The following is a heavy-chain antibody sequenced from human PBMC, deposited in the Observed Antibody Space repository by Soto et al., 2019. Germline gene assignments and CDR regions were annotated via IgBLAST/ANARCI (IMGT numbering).Heavy chain of an antibody. J-gene: IGHJ6*02. D-gene: IGHD6-19*01. Sequence: GGSLRLSCVASGSTFSGFSMSWVRQAPGKGLEWISYISTRSLTIDYADSVKGRFTISRDNAKNSLYLQMNSLRAEDTAVYYCARDRRQWLDYYYYYGMDVWGQGTTVTVSS. V-gene: IGHV3-48*04. CDR1: GSTFSGFS. CDR2: ISTRSLTI. CDR3: ARDRRQWLDYYYYYGMDV.